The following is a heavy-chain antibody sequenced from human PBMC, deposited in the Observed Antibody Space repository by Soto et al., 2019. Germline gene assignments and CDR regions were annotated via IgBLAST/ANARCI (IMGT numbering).Heavy chain of an antibody. Sequence: QVQLQQWGAGLLKPSETLSLTCAVYGGSVSSSSNYYWSWIRQPPGKGLEWIGEVSHSGGTHFNPSLKSRVTISVDTSKNQFSLKMSSVTAADTALYYCARVERGTATTIVDAFDIWGPGTMVTVSS. D-gene: IGHD1-1*01. CDR3: ARVERGTATTIVDAFDI. J-gene: IGHJ3*02. V-gene: IGHV4-34*01. CDR1: GGSVSSSSNYY. CDR2: VSHSGGT.